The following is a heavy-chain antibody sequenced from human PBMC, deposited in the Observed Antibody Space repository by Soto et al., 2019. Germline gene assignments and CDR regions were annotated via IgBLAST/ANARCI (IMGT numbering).Heavy chain of an antibody. CDR1: GFTFSSYA. CDR3: ARDRAEMATITLFDY. D-gene: IGHD5-12*01. CDR2: ISYDGSNK. Sequence: GSLRLSCAASGFTFSSYAMHWVRQAPGKGLEWVAVISYDGSNKYYADSVKGRFTISRDNSKNTLYLQMNSLRAEDTAVYYCARDRAEMATITLFDYWGQGTLVTVSS. V-gene: IGHV3-30-3*01. J-gene: IGHJ4*02.